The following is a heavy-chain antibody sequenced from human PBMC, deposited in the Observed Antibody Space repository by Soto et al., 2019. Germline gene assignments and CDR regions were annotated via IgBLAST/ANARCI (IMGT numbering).Heavy chain of an antibody. D-gene: IGHD3-10*01. Sequence: ASVKVSCKASGYTFTGYYMHWVRQAPGQGPEWMGWINPISGGTNYAQKFQGRVTMTRDTSISTAYMELSRLRSDDTAVYYCARSAGWGVAAHYSYYGMDVWGQGTTVTAP. CDR3: ARSAGWGVAAHYSYYGMDV. CDR1: GYTFTGYY. CDR2: INPISGGT. V-gene: IGHV1-2*02. J-gene: IGHJ6*02.